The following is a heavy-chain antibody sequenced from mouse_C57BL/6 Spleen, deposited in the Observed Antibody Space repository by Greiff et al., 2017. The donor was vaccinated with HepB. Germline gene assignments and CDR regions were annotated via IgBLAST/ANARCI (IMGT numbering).Heavy chain of an antibody. Sequence: SGFTFSDYYMAWVRQVPEKGLEWVANINYDGSSTYYLDSLKSRFIISRDNAKNILYLQMSSLKSEDTATYYCARGPYYYGSSFYAMDYWGQGTSVTVSS. J-gene: IGHJ4*01. CDR2: INYDGSST. V-gene: IGHV5-16*01. CDR3: ARGPYYYGSSFYAMDY. CDR1: GFTFSDYY. D-gene: IGHD1-1*01.